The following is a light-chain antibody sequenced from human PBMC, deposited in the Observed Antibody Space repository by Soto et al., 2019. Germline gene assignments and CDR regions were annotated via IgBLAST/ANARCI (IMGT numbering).Light chain of an antibody. CDR2: DDS. V-gene: IGLV3-21*02. CDR1: SIGSYS. Sequence: SYELTQPPSVSVAPGQTARITCGGDSIGSYSVDWYQQKPGQAPVLIVYDDSDRPSGIPERFSGSNSGNTATLNISRVEAGDEADYYCHVWDSSTAHYVFGTGTKLTVL. J-gene: IGLJ1*01. CDR3: HVWDSSTAHYV.